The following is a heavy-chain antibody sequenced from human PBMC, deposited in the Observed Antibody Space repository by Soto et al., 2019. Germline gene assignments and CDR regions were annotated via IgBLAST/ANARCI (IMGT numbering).Heavy chain of an antibody. V-gene: IGHV3-21*01. CDR1: GFTFSSYS. D-gene: IGHD4-17*01. CDR2: ISSSSSYI. CDR3: ARGGTTTVVTCLDY. J-gene: IGHJ4*02. Sequence: ESGGGLVKPGGSLRLSCAASGFTFSSYSMNWVRQAPGKGLEWVSSISSSSSYIYYADSVKGRFTISRDNAKNSLYLQMNSLRAEDTAVYYCARGGTTTVVTCLDYWGQGTLVTVSS.